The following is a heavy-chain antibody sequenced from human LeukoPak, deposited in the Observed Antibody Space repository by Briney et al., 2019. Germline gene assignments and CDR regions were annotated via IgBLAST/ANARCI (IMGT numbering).Heavy chain of an antibody. V-gene: IGHV1-8*02. CDR1: GYPFTNWE. D-gene: IGHD1-14*01. J-gene: IGHJ5*02. CDR2: VHPDNGNT. CDR3: ATGPRNDP. Sequence: ASVKVSCKTSGYPFTNWEINWVRQAAGQGLEWLGWVHPDNGNTYYAQRFRGRVTMSRDTSTTTACMELSGLRSNDTAVYFYATGPRNDPWGQGTLVTVSS.